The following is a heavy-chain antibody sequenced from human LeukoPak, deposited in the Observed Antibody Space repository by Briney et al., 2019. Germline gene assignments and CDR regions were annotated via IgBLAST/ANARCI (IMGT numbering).Heavy chain of an antibody. V-gene: IGHV3-49*04. CDR1: GFTFGDYA. CDR3: TRAQGDWFDP. J-gene: IGHJ5*02. Sequence: GGXXRLSCTASGFTFGDYAMSWVRQAPGKGLEWVGFIRSKAYGGTTEYAASVKGRFTISRDDSKSIAYLQMNSLKTEDTAVYYCTRAQGDWFDPWGQGTLVTVSS. CDR2: IRSKAYGGTT.